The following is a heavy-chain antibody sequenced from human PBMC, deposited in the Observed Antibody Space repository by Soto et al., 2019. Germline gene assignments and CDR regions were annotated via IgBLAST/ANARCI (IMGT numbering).Heavy chain of an antibody. CDR1: GYTLTELS. V-gene: IGHV1-24*01. Sequence: ASVKVSCKVSGYTLTELSMHWVRQAPGKGLEWMGGFDPEDGETIYAQKFQGRVTMTEDTSTDTAYMELSSLRSEDTAVYYCATTSVDIVATITGPAEYFQHWGQGTLVTVSS. CDR3: ATTSVDIVATITGPAEYFQH. CDR2: FDPEDGET. D-gene: IGHD5-12*01. J-gene: IGHJ1*01.